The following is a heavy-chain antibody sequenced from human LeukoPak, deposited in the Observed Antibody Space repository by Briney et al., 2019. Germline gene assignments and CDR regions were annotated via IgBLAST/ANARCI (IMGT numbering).Heavy chain of an antibody. J-gene: IGHJ3*02. CDR3: ARTGSSSWYEPFDI. Sequence: GSLRLSCAASGFTFSSYAMSWVRQAPGKGLEWVSAISGSGGSTYYADSVKGRFTISRDNSKNTLYLQMNSLRADNTAIYYCARTGSSSWYEPFDIWGQGTMVAVSS. D-gene: IGHD6-13*01. V-gene: IGHV3-23*01. CDR1: GFTFSSYA. CDR2: ISGSGGST.